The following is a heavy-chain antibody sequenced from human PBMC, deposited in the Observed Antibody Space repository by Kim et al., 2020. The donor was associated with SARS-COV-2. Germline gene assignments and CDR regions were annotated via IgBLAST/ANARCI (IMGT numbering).Heavy chain of an antibody. CDR1: GGSISSYY. CDR2: IYYSGST. CDR3: ASDYYDSSGYEYGMDV. J-gene: IGHJ6*02. Sequence: SETLSLTCTVSGGSISSYYWSWIRQPPGKGLEWIGYIYYSGSTNYNPSLKSRVTISVDTSKNQFSLKLSSVTAADTAVYYCASDYYDSSGYEYGMDVWGQGTTVTVSS. D-gene: IGHD3-22*01. V-gene: IGHV4-59*01.